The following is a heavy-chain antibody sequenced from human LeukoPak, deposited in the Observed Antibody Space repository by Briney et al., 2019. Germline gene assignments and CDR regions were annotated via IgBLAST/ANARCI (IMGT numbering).Heavy chain of an antibody. Sequence: ASVKVSCKASGGTFSSYAISWVRQAPGQGLEWMGGIIPIFGTANYAQKFQGRVTITADESTSTAYMELSSLRSEDTAVYCCAIDGIVGATTEAAYDYWGQGTLVTVSS. CDR1: GGTFSSYA. D-gene: IGHD1-26*01. V-gene: IGHV1-69*13. CDR3: AIDGIVGATTEAAYDY. J-gene: IGHJ4*02. CDR2: IIPIFGTA.